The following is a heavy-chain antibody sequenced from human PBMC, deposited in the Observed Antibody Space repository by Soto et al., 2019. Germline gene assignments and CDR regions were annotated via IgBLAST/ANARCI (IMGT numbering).Heavy chain of an antibody. CDR3: ARGSTDSNPGSRIFDF. D-gene: IGHD3-10*01. CDR1: GLTFGSRA. CDR2: ITDTGGDA. J-gene: IGHJ4*02. V-gene: IGHV3-23*01. Sequence: WGSLRLSCVASGLTFGSRALSWVRQAPGEGLQWVSTITDTGGDAKYADSVRGRFVISRDNSKKTLYLQMTSLTAEDSAMYFCARGSTDSNPGSRIFDFWGRGTLVTV.